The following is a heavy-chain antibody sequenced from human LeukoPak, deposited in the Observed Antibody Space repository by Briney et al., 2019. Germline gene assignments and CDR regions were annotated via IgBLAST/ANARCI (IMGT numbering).Heavy chain of an antibody. CDR1: GFTSSSNY. CDR2: IRNKVSSYPT. CDR3: SRSTRGGDY. Sequence: GGSLRRSGAASGFTSSSNYRRWVRQAPGKGREGVGRIRNKVSSYPTDYVASVKGRFSISRDDSKNSLFLQMNSLKTEDTAVYFCSRSTRGGDYWGQGTLVTVSA. V-gene: IGHV3-72*01. D-gene: IGHD3-10*01. J-gene: IGHJ4*02.